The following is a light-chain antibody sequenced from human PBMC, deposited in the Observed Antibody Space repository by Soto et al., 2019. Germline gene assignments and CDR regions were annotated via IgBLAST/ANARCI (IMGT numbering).Light chain of an antibody. CDR2: AAS. V-gene: IGKV1-6*01. CDR3: QKYNSAPAIT. Sequence: AIQITQSPSSLSASVGGRLTTTRHASQGIRNDLGWYQQKPGKAPKLLIYAASSLQSGVPSRFSGSGSGTDFTLTISSLQPEDFATYYCQKYNSAPAITFGQGTRLEIK. J-gene: IGKJ5*01. CDR1: QGIRND.